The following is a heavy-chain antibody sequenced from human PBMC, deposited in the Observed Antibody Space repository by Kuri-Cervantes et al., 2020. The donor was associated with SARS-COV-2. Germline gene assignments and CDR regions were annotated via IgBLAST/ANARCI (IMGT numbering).Heavy chain of an antibody. CDR2: ISYDGSNK. CDR3: ASFPFYGALFDY. V-gene: IGHV3-30*03. CDR1: GFTFSSYG. J-gene: IGHJ4*02. Sequence: GGSLRLSCAASGFTFSSYGMHWVRQAPGKGLEWVAVISYDGSNKYYADSVKGRFTISRDNSKNTLYLQMNSLRAEDTAVYYCASFPFYGALFDYWGQGTLVTVSS. D-gene: IGHD4-17*01.